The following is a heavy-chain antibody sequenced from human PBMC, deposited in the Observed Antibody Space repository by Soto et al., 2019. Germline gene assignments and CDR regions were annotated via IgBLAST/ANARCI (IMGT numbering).Heavy chain of an antibody. CDR3: TRDRLTLTTSLIFDY. Sequence: GASVKVSCKASGYTFTSYAMHWVRQAPGQRLEWMGWINAGNGNTKYSQKFQGRVTITRDTSASTAYMELRSLRSDDTAVYYCTRDRLTLTTSLIFDYWGQGTLVTVS. V-gene: IGHV1-3*01. CDR1: GYTFTSYA. J-gene: IGHJ4*02. D-gene: IGHD4-4*01. CDR2: INAGNGNT.